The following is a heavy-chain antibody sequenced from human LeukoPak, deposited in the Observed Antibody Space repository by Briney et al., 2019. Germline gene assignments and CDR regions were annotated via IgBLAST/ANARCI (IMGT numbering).Heavy chain of an antibody. V-gene: IGHV3-23*01. D-gene: IGHD3-22*01. Sequence: HPGGSLRLSCAASGFTFSSYAMSWVRQAPGKGLEWVSAIGGSGGSTYYADSVKGRFTISRDNSKNSLYLQMNSLRAEDTAVYYCARSGYYYDSSGCDYWGQGTLVTVSS. CDR1: GFTFSSYA. J-gene: IGHJ4*02. CDR2: IGGSGGST. CDR3: ARSGYYYDSSGCDY.